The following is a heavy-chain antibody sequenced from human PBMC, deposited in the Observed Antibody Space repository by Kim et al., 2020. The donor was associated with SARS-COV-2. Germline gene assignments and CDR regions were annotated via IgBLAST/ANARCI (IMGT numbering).Heavy chain of an antibody. V-gene: IGHV1-69*13. D-gene: IGHD3-22*01. CDR3: ARDNHYDSSGYYSYYYYGMDV. CDR1: GGTFSSYA. CDR2: IIPIFGTA. J-gene: IGHJ6*02. Sequence: SVKVSCKASGGTFSSYAISWVRQAPGQGLEWMGGIIPIFGTANYAQKFQGRVTITADESTSTAYMELSSLRSEDTAVYYCARDNHYDSSGYYSYYYYGMDVWGQGTTVTVSS.